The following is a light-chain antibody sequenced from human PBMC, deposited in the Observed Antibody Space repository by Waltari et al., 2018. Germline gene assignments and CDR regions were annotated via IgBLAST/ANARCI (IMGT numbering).Light chain of an antibody. Sequence: DIQMTQSPSTLSASVGDRVTITSRASQSIYNSLAWYQHKPGKAPNLIIYKASSLESWVPSRFSGSGAGTEFTITISSLQPDDFATYYCQQYTSYGRYTFGQGTKLEIK. CDR1: QSIYNS. J-gene: IGKJ2*01. CDR2: KAS. CDR3: QQYTSYGRYT. V-gene: IGKV1-5*03.